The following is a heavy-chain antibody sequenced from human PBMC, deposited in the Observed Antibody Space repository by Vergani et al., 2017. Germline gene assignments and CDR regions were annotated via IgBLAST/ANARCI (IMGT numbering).Heavy chain of an antibody. CDR2: ISGSGGST. D-gene: IGHD3-10*01. CDR1: GFTFSSNA. CDR3: AKEGGSGYY. Sequence: EVQLLESGGGLVQPGGSLRLSCAASGFTFSSNAMSWVRQAPAKGLEWVSAISGSGGSTYYAASVKGRFTITSDNSKNTLYLQMNSLRTEDTAVDYGAKEGGSGYYWGQGTLVTLSS. V-gene: IGHV3-23*01. J-gene: IGHJ4*02.